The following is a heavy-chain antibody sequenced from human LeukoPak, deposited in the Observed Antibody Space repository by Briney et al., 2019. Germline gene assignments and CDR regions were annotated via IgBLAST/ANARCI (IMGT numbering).Heavy chain of an antibody. V-gene: IGHV3-53*01. CDR1: GFTVSGNY. Sequence: GGSLRLSCAASGFTVSGNYMSWVRQAPGKGLEWVSVIYSGGSTYYADSVKGRFTISRDNSKNTLYLQMNSLRAEDTAVYYCARVWVGYYFDYWGQGTLVTVSS. D-gene: IGHD1-26*01. J-gene: IGHJ4*02. CDR2: IYSGGST. CDR3: ARVWVGYYFDY.